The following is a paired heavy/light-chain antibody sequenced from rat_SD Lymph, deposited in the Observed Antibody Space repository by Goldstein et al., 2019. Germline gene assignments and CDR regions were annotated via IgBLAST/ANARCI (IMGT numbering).Light chain of an antibody. Sequence: DILINQSPASLTVSAGEKVTMSCKSSQSLLYSENNQDYLAWYQQKPGQFPKLLIYGASNRHTGVPDRFTGSGSGTDFTLTISSVQAEDLADYYCEQTYSYPLTFGSGTKLEIK. CDR2: GAS. CDR3: EQTYSYPLT. V-gene: IGKV8S10*01. J-gene: IGKJ5*01. CDR1: QSLLYSENNQDY.
Heavy chain of an antibody. D-gene: IGHD1-6*01. CDR1: GYTFTEYY. CDR2: IDPEDGST. Sequence: EVQLQQSGPELQRPGASVKLSCKASGYTFTEYYMYWVKQRPKQSLELIGRIDPEDGSTDYVEKFKNKATLTADTSSNTAYMQLSSLTSEDTATYFCARWTPRHFMYTTDYSSYYFDYWGQGVMVTVSS. CDR3: ARWTPRHFMYTTDYSSYYFDY. J-gene: IGHJ2*01. V-gene: IGHV1-18*01.